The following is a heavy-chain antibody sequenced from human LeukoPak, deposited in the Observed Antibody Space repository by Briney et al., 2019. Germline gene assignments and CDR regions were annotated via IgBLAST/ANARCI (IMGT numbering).Heavy chain of an antibody. J-gene: IGHJ4*02. V-gene: IGHV3-48*04. D-gene: IGHD1-26*01. CDR1: GFIFSSFW. CDR3: ARDQVAVGATQDY. CDR2: ISSSGSTI. Sequence: GGSLRLSCTASGFIFSSFWMAWVRQAPGKGLEWVSYISSSGSTIYYADSVKGRFTISRDNAKNSLYLQMNSLRAEDTAVYYCARDQVAVGATQDYWGQGTLVTVSS.